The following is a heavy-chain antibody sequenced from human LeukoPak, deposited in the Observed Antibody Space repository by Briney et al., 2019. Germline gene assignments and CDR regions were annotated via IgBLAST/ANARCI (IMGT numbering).Heavy chain of an antibody. CDR3: AKGRGYYYPGDY. D-gene: IGHD3-22*01. CDR1: GFTFSTYG. J-gene: IGHJ4*02. V-gene: IGHV3-30*02. CDR2: LLYDGSDK. Sequence: GGSLRLSCAASGFTFSTYGMHWVRQAPGKGLEWVAFLLYDGSDKYYADSVKGRFTISRDNSKNTLYLQMNSLRAEDTAVYYCAKGRGYYYPGDYRGQGTLVTVSS.